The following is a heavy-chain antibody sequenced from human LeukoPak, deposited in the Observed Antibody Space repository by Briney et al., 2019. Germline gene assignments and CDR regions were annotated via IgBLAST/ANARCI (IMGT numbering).Heavy chain of an antibody. Sequence: GGSLRLSCAGSGFTFSNYSINWVRQAPGKGLEWVSSISPSSHYIYYVDSVRGRFTISRDNAKNSLYLQMSSLRAEDTALYLCAGGDRNGWYFYYWGQGTLVTVSS. CDR3: AGGDRNGWYFYY. V-gene: IGHV3-21*04. D-gene: IGHD6-19*01. J-gene: IGHJ4*02. CDR2: ISPSSHYI. CDR1: GFTFSNYS.